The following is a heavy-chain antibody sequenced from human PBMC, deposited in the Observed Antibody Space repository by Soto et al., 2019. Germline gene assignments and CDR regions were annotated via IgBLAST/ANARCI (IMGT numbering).Heavy chain of an antibody. Sequence: LRLSCEASGFTFSRASMNWVRQVPGKGLEWVASISSASSETWYADSVKGRFIISRDNAQNSLFLQMNTLRPEDSTIYYCARVAYWGPGTQVTVSS. CDR1: GFTFSRAS. V-gene: IGHV3-21*01. J-gene: IGHJ4*02. CDR3: ARVAY. CDR2: ISSASSET.